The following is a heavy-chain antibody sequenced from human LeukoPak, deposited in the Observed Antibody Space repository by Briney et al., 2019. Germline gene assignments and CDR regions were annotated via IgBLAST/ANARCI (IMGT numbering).Heavy chain of an antibody. CDR1: GGSFSGYY. D-gene: IGHD3-9*01. Sequence: PSETLSLTCAVYGGSFSGYYWSWIRQPPGKGLEWIGEISHSGSTNYTPSLKTRVTISVDTSKNQFYLKLTSVTAADTAVYYCAARDYNILTGSDDYWGQGTLVTVSS. CDR3: AARDYNILTGSDDY. CDR2: ISHSGST. V-gene: IGHV4-34*01. J-gene: IGHJ4*02.